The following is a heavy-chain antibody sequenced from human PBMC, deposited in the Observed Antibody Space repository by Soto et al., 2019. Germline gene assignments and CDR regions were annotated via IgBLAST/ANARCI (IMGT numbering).Heavy chain of an antibody. CDR3: ARDGNLSSSYGDFDY. CDR2: IIPLFSTT. D-gene: IGHD6-6*01. CDR1: GGAFNNYG. V-gene: IGHV1-69*01. J-gene: IGHJ4*02. Sequence: QVELVQSGAEVKKPGSSVRVSCKASGGAFNNYGFTWVRQASGQGLEWMGQIIPLFSTTHYAQKFQGRVSITADGSTSTVHMELSSLTSEDTAVYHCARDGNLSSSYGDFDYWGQGTLVIVSS.